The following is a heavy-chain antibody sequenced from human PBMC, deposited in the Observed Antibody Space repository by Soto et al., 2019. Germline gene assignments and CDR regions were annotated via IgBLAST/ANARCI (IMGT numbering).Heavy chain of an antibody. J-gene: IGHJ4*02. V-gene: IGHV4-61*08. CDR3: ARGGTVVNGFDY. CDR2: IYYSGTT. CDR1: GFSLTTRGVG. Sequence: KESGPTLVKPTQTLTLTCTFSGFSLTTRGVGVGWIRQPPGMGLEWIGYIYYSGTTNYNPSLKSRVTISVDTSKNQFSLQLSSVTPADTAVYYCARGGTVVNGFDYWGQGTLVTVSS. D-gene: IGHD2-15*01.